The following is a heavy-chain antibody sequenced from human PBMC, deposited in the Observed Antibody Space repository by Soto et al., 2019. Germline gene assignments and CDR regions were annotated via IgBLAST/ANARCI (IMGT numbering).Heavy chain of an antibody. CDR3: ARVGDDYGFRTYYYGMDV. CDR1: GYTFTSYY. V-gene: IGHV1-2*04. CDR2: INPNSGGT. Sequence: ASVKVSCKASGYTFTSYYMHWVRQAPGQGLEWMGWINPNSGGTNYAQKFQGWVTMTRDTSISTAYMELSRLRSDDTAVYYCARVGDDYGFRTYYYGMDVWGQGTTVTVSS. D-gene: IGHD5-12*01. J-gene: IGHJ6*02.